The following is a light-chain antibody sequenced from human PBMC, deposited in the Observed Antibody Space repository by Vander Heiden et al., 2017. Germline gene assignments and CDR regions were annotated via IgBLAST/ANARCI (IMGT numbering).Light chain of an antibody. V-gene: IGLV1-51*01. Sequence: QSVLTQPPSVSAAPGQKVPISCSGRSSNIGHHFVSSYQQPPGTAPKLVIYDDNKRPSGIPDRFSGSKSGTSATLSITGLQTGDEADYYCGTWDSSLSAYVFGTGTKVTVL. CDR3: GTWDSSLSAYV. J-gene: IGLJ1*01. CDR1: SSNIGHHF. CDR2: DDN.